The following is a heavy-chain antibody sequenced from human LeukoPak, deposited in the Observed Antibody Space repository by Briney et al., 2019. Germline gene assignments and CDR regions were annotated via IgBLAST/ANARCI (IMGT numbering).Heavy chain of an antibody. D-gene: IGHD2-2*02. V-gene: IGHV3-30*18. Sequence: GRSLRLSCAASGFTFSDYAMHWVRQAPGKGLEWVAVISYDGSNKYYADSVKGRFTISRDNSKNTLYLQMNSLRTDDTAVYHCAKAGCSSTSCYTNCWGQGTLATVSP. CDR2: ISYDGSNK. CDR3: AKAGCSSTSCYTNC. CDR1: GFTFSDYA. J-gene: IGHJ4*02.